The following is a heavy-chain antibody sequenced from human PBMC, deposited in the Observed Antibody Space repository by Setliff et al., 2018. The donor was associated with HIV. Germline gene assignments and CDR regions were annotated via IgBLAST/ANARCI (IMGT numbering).Heavy chain of an antibody. D-gene: IGHD3-10*01. CDR3: ARTYGSASKLDY. V-gene: IGHV2-70*04. CDR1: GFSLTNSGIR. J-gene: IGHJ4*02. Sequence: SGPMLVNPTQTLTLTCTFSGFSLTNSGIRVTWVRQPPGKALEWLARIDWEDDKFYSTSLKTRLTISKDTSKNQVVLTMTNMGPLDTATYFCARTYGSASKLDYWGPGTLVTVSS. CDR2: IDWEDDK.